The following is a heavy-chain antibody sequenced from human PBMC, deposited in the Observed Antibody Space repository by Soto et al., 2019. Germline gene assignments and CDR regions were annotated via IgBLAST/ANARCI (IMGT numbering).Heavy chain of an antibody. CDR3: ARDRAYSRFDY. CDR2: MNEDGSER. D-gene: IGHD4-4*01. V-gene: IGHV3-7*03. Sequence: EVQLVESGGGLVQPGGSLRLSCAVSGFSFSSAWMTWIRQAPGKGLERVAIMNEDGSERYYVDSVKGRFTISKDNAKNALFLQMNSLRVKEMYVYFCARDRAYSRFDYWGQGSLVTVSS. J-gene: IGHJ4*02. CDR1: GFSFSSAW.